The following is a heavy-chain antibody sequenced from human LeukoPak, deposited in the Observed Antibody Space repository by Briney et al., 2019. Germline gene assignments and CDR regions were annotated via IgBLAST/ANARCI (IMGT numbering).Heavy chain of an antibody. V-gene: IGHV3-13*01. J-gene: IGHJ3*02. Sequence: GGSLRLSCAASGFTFSSYDMHWVRQATAKGLEWVSAIGTAGDTYYPGSVKGRFTISRENAKNTLYLQMNSLRAEDTAVYYCAKEDSSGYQWDAFDIWGQGTMVTVSS. D-gene: IGHD3-22*01. CDR1: GFTFSSYD. CDR3: AKEDSSGYQWDAFDI. CDR2: IGTAGDT.